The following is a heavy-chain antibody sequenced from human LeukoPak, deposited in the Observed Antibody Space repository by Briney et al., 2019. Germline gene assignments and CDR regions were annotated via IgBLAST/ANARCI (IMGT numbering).Heavy chain of an antibody. J-gene: IGHJ3*02. CDR1: GYSFTSYW. Sequence: GESLKISCKGSGYSFTSYWIGWVRQMPGKGLEWMGIIYPGDSDTRYSPSFQGQVTISADKSISTAYLQWSSLKASDTAMYYCAIEGHYYGSGSYYNPFPSNHDAFDIWGQGKMGTVSS. V-gene: IGHV5-51*01. CDR3: AIEGHYYGSGSYYNPFPSNHDAFDI. CDR2: IYPGDSDT. D-gene: IGHD3-10*01.